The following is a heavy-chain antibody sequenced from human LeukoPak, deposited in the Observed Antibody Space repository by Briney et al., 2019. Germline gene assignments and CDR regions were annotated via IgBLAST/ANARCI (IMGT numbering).Heavy chain of an antibody. Sequence: PSETLSLTCTVSGGSISSYYWSWIRQPPGKGLEWIGYIYYSGSTNFNPSLKSRVTISVDTSKNQFSLKLSSVTAADTAVYYCARGRTFQIVVGPAANLHYYYMDVWGKGTTVTVSS. CDR1: GGSISSYY. V-gene: IGHV4-59*01. CDR3: ARGRTFQIVVGPAANLHYYYMDV. CDR2: IYYSGST. D-gene: IGHD2-2*01. J-gene: IGHJ6*03.